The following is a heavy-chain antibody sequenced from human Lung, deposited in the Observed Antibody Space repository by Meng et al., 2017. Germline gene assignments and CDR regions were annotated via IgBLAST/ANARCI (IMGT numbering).Heavy chain of an antibody. Sequence: LLQWGSGLLKPSETLSLTCVVSGGSFRDYYWSWIRQPPGKGLEWIGEINHSGSTNYNPSLESRATISVDTSQNNLSLKLSSVTAADSAVYYCARGPTTMAHDFDYWGQGTLVTVSS. V-gene: IGHV4-34*01. J-gene: IGHJ4*02. CDR2: INHSGST. D-gene: IGHD4-11*01. CDR3: ARGPTTMAHDFDY. CDR1: GGSFRDYY.